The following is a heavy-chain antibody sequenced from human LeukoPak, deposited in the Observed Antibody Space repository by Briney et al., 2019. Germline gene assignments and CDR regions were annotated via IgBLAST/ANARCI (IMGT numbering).Heavy chain of an antibody. V-gene: IGHV1-24*01. CDR3: ATEYMVRGVIFGFDY. J-gene: IGHJ4*02. D-gene: IGHD3-10*01. Sequence: ASVKVSCKVSGYTLTELSMHWVRQAPGKGLEWMGGFDPEDGETIYAQKFQGRVTVTEDTSTDTAYMELSSLRSEDTAVYYCATEYMVRGVIFGFDYWGQGTLVTVSS. CDR2: FDPEDGET. CDR1: GYTLTELS.